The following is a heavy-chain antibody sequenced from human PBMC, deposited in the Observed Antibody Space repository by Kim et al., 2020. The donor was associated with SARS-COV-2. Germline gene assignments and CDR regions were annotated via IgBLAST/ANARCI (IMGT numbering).Heavy chain of an antibody. Sequence: GGSLRLSCAASGFTFSSYWMSWVRQAPGKGLEWVANIRQDGGGKYYVDSVKGRFTISRDNAKNSLYLQMNSLRAEDTAVYYCARGIWGYSYGSDYWGQGTLVTVSS. CDR1: GFTFSSYW. CDR3: ARGIWGYSYGSDY. V-gene: IGHV3-7*01. J-gene: IGHJ4*02. CDR2: IRQDGGGK. D-gene: IGHD5-18*01.